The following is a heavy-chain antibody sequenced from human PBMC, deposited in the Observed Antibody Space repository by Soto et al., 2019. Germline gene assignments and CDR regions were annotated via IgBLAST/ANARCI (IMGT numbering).Heavy chain of an antibody. V-gene: IGHV3-23*01. Sequence: EVQLLESGGGLVQPGGSLRLSCAASGFTFISYAMNWVRQAPGKGLQWVSAISGGGDATFYADSVKGRFTISRDNSRNMVTLQMNSLGADDTAVYYCARKVPGSTTLPDYWYFDLWGRGTLVTVSS. CDR3: ARKVPGSTTLPDYWYFDL. CDR2: ISGGGDAT. J-gene: IGHJ2*01. CDR1: GFTFISYA. D-gene: IGHD3-10*01.